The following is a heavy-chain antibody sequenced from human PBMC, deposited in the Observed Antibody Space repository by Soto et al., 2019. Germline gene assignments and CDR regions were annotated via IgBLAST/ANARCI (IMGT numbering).Heavy chain of an antibody. CDR3: AREPGYSSGRYGGNDAFDI. J-gene: IGHJ3*02. D-gene: IGHD6-19*01. V-gene: IGHV5-51*03. CDR2: IYPGDSDT. Sequence: EVQLVQSGAEVKKPGESLKISCKGSGYSFTSYWIGWVRQMPGKGLEWMGIIYPGDSDTRYSPSFQGQVTISADKSISTAYLQWSSLKASDTAMYYCAREPGYSSGRYGGNDAFDIWGQGTMVTVSS. CDR1: GYSFTSYW.